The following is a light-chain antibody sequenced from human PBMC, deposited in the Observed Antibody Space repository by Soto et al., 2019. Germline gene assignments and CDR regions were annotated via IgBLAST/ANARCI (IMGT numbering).Light chain of an antibody. CDR3: QQYGSSPPYT. V-gene: IGKV3-20*01. Sequence: EIVLTQSPGTLSLSPGERATLSCRASQSVSSSYLAWYQHKPGQAPRLLIYGASNRATGIPDRFSGSGSGTDFTLTISRLEPEDFAVSYCQQYGSSPPYTFGQGTKLEIQ. CDR2: GAS. J-gene: IGKJ2*01. CDR1: QSVSSSY.